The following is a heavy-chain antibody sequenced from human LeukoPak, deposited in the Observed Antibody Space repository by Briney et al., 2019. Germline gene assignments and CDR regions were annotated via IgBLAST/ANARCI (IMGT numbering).Heavy chain of an antibody. CDR3: ARGIMTTVTTPGY. CDR2: MNPNSGNT. Sequence: ASVKVSCKASGYTFTSYDINWVRQATGQGLEWMGWMNPNSGNTGYARKFQGRVTMTRNTSISTAYMELSSLRSEDTAVYYCARGIMTTVTTPGYWGQGTLVTVSS. D-gene: IGHD4-11*01. J-gene: IGHJ4*02. V-gene: IGHV1-8*01. CDR1: GYTFTSYD.